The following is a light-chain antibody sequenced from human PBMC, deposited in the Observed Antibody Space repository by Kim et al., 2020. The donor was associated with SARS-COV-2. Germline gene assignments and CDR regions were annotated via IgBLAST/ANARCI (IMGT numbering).Light chain of an antibody. J-gene: IGKJ5*01. CDR2: DAS. Sequence: CPGERATPSGGARQSVSNNYLAWYQQKPGLAPRLVMFDASRRATGIPDRFSGSGSGTDFTLTINRLEPEDFAVYYCQQYGRSPITFGQGTRLEIK. V-gene: IGKV3D-20*01. CDR1: QSVSNNY. CDR3: QQYGRSPIT.